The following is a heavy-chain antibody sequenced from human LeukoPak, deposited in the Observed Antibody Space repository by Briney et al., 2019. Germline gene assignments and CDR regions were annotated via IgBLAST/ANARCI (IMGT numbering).Heavy chain of an antibody. V-gene: IGHV4-4*09. J-gene: IGHJ3*02. CDR3: ARTDYGSPYYYDSSGYPVGAFDI. CDR2: IYTSGST. CDR1: GGAIRSHY. D-gene: IGHD3-22*01. Sequence: SETLSLTCTVSGGAIRSHYWNWVRQPPGKGLEWIGYIYTSGSTNYNPSLKSRVTISVDTSKNQFSLKLSSVTAADTAVYYCARTDYGSPYYYDSSGYPVGAFDIWGQGTMVTVSS.